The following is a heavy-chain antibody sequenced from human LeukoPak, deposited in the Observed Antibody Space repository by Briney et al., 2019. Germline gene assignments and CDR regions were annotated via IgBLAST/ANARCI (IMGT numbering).Heavy chain of an antibody. D-gene: IGHD3-3*01. CDR1: GFTFSSYA. Sequence: SGGSLRLSCAASGFTFSSYAMSWVRQAPGKGLEWVSAISGSGGSTYYADSVKGRFTISRDNSKNTLYLQMNSLRAEDTAVYYCAKGPWDDYDFWSGYFDYWGQGTLVTVSS. V-gene: IGHV3-23*01. CDR2: ISGSGGST. J-gene: IGHJ4*02. CDR3: AKGPWDDYDFWSGYFDY.